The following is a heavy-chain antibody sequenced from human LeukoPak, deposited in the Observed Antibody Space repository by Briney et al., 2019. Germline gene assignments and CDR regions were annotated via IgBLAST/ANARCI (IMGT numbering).Heavy chain of an antibody. CDR2: IWHDGSNK. V-gene: IGHV3-33*01. D-gene: IGHD1-26*01. J-gene: IGHJ4*02. Sequence: GRSLRLSCAASGFTFSSYGMHWVRQAPGKGLEWVAVIWHDGSNKYYVDSVKGRFTISRDDSKNTLYLQMNSLRAEDTSVYYCARGEHFDYWGQGTLVTVSS. CDR3: ARGEHFDY. CDR1: GFTFSSYG.